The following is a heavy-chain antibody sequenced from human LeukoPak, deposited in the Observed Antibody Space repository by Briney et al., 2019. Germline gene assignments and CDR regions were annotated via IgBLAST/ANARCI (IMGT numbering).Heavy chain of an antibody. V-gene: IGHV4-30-4*08. CDR3: ARDAKIRYCSSTSCEGAFDI. CDR1: GGSISSGDYY. Sequence: SQTLSLTCTVSGGSISSGDYYWSWIRQPPGKGLEWIGYIYYSGSTYYNPSLKSRVTISVDTSKNQFSLKLSSVTAADTAVYCCARDAKIRYCSSTSCEGAFDIWGQGTMVTVSS. J-gene: IGHJ3*02. CDR2: IYYSGST. D-gene: IGHD2-2*01.